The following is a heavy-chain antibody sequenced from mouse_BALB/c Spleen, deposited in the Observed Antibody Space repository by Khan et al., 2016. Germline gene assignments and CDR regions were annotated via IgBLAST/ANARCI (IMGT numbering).Heavy chain of an antibody. CDR3: AREGYGYDTFAY. J-gene: IGHJ3*01. Sequence: QVQLQQSGAELVRPGSSVKISCKASGYAFSSYWMNWVKQRPGQGLEWIGQIYPGDGDTNYNGKFKGKATLTADKSSSTAYMQLSSLTSEDSAVYCGAREGYGYDTFAYWGQGTLVTVSA. CDR1: GYAFSSYW. CDR2: IYPGDGDT. D-gene: IGHD2-2*01. V-gene: IGHV1-80*01.